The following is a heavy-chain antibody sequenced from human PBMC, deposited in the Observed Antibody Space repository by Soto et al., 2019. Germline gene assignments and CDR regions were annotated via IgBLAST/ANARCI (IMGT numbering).Heavy chain of an antibody. CDR1: GYTFTSYG. J-gene: IGHJ5*02. V-gene: IGHV1-18*01. CDR3: ARDLSGFWSGYSNWFDP. D-gene: IGHD3-3*01. Sequence: ASVKVSCQASGYTFTSYGISWVRQAPGQGLEWMGWISAYNGNTNYAQKLQGRVTMTTDTSTSTAYMELRSLRSDDTAVYYCARDLSGFWSGYSNWFDPWGQGTLVTVSS. CDR2: ISAYNGNT.